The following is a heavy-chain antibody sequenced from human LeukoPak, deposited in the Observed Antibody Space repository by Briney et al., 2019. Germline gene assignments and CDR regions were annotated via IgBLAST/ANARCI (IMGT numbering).Heavy chain of an antibody. Sequence: PSETLSLTCTVSSGSISSYYWSWIRQPPGKGLEWIGYIYYSGSTNYNPSLKSRVTISVDTSKNQFSLKLSSVTAADTAVYYCARVHSSSWTPSYYYYGMDVWGQGTTVTVSS. CDR2: IYYSGST. CDR3: ARVHSSSWTPSYYYYGMDV. CDR1: SGSISSYY. D-gene: IGHD6-13*01. V-gene: IGHV4-59*01. J-gene: IGHJ6*02.